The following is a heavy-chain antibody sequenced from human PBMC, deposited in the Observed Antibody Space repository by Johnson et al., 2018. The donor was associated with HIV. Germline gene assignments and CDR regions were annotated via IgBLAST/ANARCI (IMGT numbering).Heavy chain of an antibody. CDR3: ARDGESQQLPLGDAFDV. J-gene: IGHJ3*01. V-gene: IGHV3-30*04. CDR1: AFTLTNYA. CDR2: ISYDETYK. D-gene: IGHD6-13*01. Sequence: VQLVESGGGVVQPGRSLILSSAASAFTLTNYAIHWVRQAPGKGLEWVAIISYDETYKDYADSVKGRFTISRDNSKNTLYLQMHSLRIEDTAVYYCARDGESQQLPLGDAFDVWGQGTMVTVSS.